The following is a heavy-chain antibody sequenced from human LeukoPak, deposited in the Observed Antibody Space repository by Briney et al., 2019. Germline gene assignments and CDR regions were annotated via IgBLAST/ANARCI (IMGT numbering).Heavy chain of an antibody. J-gene: IGHJ4*02. D-gene: IGHD4-11*01. Sequence: WETLSLTCTVSGGSISSYYWSWIRQPPGKGLEWIGYIYYSGSTNYNPSLKSRVTISVDTSKNQFSLKLSSVTAADTAVYYCARGHITTIFDYWGQGTLVSVSS. CDR2: IYYSGST. CDR3: ARGHITTIFDY. CDR1: GGSISSYY. V-gene: IGHV4-59*01.